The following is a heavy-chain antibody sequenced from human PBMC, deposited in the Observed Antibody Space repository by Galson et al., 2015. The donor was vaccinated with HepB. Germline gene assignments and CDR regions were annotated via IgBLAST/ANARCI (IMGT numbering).Heavy chain of an antibody. CDR2: ISAYNGNT. Sequence: SVKVSCKASGYTFTSYGISWVRQAPGQGLEWMGWISAYNGNTDYAQKLQGRVTMTTDTSTSTAYMELRSLRSDDTAVYYCARVGPIAVAGKRYFQHWGQGTLVTVSS. D-gene: IGHD6-19*01. V-gene: IGHV1-18*01. CDR1: GYTFTSYG. CDR3: ARVGPIAVAGKRYFQH. J-gene: IGHJ1*01.